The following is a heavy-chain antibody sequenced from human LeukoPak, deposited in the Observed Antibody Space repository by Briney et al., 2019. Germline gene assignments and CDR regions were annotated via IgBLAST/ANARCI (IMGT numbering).Heavy chain of an antibody. Sequence: SETLSLTCSVSGGSISSYYWSWIRQPPGKGLEWIGYISYSGSTYYNPSLKSRVTISVDTSENQFSLKVSSMTAADTAVYYCARNGRQKAYYFDYWGQGILVTVSS. V-gene: IGHV4-59*08. CDR3: ARNGRQKAYYFDY. J-gene: IGHJ4*02. CDR2: ISYSGST. D-gene: IGHD6-25*01. CDR1: GGSISSYY.